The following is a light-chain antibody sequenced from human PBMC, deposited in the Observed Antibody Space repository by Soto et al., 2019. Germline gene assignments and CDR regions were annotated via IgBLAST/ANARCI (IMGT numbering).Light chain of an antibody. V-gene: IGKV1-5*01. CDR3: QQYNSYGRT. CDR1: QSISSW. J-gene: IGKJ1*01. Sequence: DIQMTQSPSTLSASVGDRVTITCRASQSISSWLAWYQQKPGKAPKLLIYDASSLESGVPSRFSGSGSGTEFTLTNSSLQPYDFATYYCQQYNSYGRTFGQGTKVEIK. CDR2: DAS.